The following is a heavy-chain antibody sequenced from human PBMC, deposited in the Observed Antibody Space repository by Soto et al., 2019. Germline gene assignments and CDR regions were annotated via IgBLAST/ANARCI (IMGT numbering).Heavy chain of an antibody. D-gene: IGHD1-26*01. CDR1: GFTFSSYW. V-gene: IGHV3-74*01. CDR2: INSDGSSR. J-gene: IGHJ4*02. Sequence: GGSLSLSCAASGFTFSSYWMHWVRQTPGKGLVWVSRINSDGSSRNYADSVKGRFTISRDNAKNTLYLQMNSLRAEDTAVYFCAREVGATFYWGQGTLVTVSS. CDR3: AREVGATFY.